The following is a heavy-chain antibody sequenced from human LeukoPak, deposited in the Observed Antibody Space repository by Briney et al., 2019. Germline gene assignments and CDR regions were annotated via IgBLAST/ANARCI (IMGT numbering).Heavy chain of an antibody. Sequence: PGGSLRLSCAASGFTFDDYGMSWVRQPPGKGLEWVSGLSGSGRATYYAHSVKGRFTISRENSKNTMFLQMNSLTVDDTAVYYCARQRVMLTGTGGTWIDPWGQGTLVTVSS. D-gene: IGHD1/OR15-1a*01. CDR3: ARQRVMLTGTGGTWIDP. CDR2: LSGSGRAT. V-gene: IGHV3-23*01. J-gene: IGHJ5*02. CDR1: GFTFDDYG.